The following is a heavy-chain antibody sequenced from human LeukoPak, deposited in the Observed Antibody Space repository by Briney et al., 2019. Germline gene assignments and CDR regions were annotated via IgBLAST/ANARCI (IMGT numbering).Heavy chain of an antibody. J-gene: IGHJ4*02. CDR1: GGSISSYY. D-gene: IGHD3-16*01. V-gene: IGHV4-59*01. CDR2: IYYSGST. CDR3: ARYEGNYFDY. Sequence: PSETLSLTCTVSGGSISSYYWSWIRQPPRKGLEWIGYIYYSGSTNYNPSLKSRVTISVDTSKNQFSLKLSSVTAADTAGYYCARYEGNYFDYWGQGTLVTVSS.